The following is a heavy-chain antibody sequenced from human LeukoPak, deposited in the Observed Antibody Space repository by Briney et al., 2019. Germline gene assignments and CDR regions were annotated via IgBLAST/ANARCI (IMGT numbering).Heavy chain of an antibody. D-gene: IGHD3-16*01. CDR2: IYYSGST. CDR3: ARIAGGLYFYYYYMDV. CDR1: GGSISSSSYY. V-gene: IGHV4-39*07. Sequence: TSETLSLTCTVSGGSISSSSYYRGWIRQPPGKGLEWIGSIYYSGSTYYNPSLKSRVTISVDTSKNQFSLRLSSVTAADTAVYYCARIAGGLYFYYYYMDVWGKGTTVTVSS. J-gene: IGHJ6*03.